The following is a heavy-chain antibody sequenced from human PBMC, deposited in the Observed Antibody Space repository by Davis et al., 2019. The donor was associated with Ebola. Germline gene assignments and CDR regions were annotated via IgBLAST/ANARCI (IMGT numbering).Heavy chain of an antibody. CDR1: GFTFTRFP. V-gene: IGHV3-30*14. D-gene: IGHD4-17*01. J-gene: IGHJ4*02. CDR3: AREMNTAHSY. Sequence: GESLKISCAASGFTFTRFPMHWVRQAPGKGLEWVALISHDGNKKYYGESVKGRFIISRDNAKNAVYLHMNSLRPEDTAVYFCAREMNTAHSYWGQGILVSVSS. CDR2: ISHDGNKK.